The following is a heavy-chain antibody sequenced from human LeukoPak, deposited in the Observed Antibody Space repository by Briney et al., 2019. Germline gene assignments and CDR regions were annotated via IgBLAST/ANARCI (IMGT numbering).Heavy chain of an antibody. D-gene: IGHD3-10*01. CDR1: GFTFSSYG. Sequence: GGSLRLSRAASGFTFSSYGMHWVRQAPGKGLEWVAVISYDGSNKYYADSVKGRFTISRDNSKNTLYLQMNSLRAEDTAVYYCAKDRSITMVRGVMRDWGQGTLVTVSS. V-gene: IGHV3-30*18. J-gene: IGHJ4*02. CDR2: ISYDGSNK. CDR3: AKDRSITMVRGVMRD.